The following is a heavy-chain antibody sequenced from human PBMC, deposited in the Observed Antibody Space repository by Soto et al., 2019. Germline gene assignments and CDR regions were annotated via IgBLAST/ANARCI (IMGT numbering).Heavy chain of an antibody. CDR2: IYYSGST. CDR1: GGSIGSYY. Sequence: SETLSLTCTVSGGSIGSYYWSWIRQPPGKGLEWIGYIYYSGSTNYNPSLKSRVTISVDTSKNQFSLKLSSVTAADTAVYYCARAGTVAGKNWFDPWGQGTLVTVS. CDR3: ARAGTVAGKNWFDP. V-gene: IGHV4-59*01. D-gene: IGHD6-19*01. J-gene: IGHJ5*02.